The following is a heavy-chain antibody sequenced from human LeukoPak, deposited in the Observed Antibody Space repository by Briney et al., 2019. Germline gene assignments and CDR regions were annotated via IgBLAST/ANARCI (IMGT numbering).Heavy chain of an antibody. D-gene: IGHD3-10*01. CDR1: GGSISSDNYQ. CDR3: ARYGSGSTWFDP. CDR2: INYSGST. V-gene: IGHV4-30-4*01. Sequence: SQTLSLTCTVSGGSISSDNYQWSWIRQPPGKGLEWIGYINYSGSTYYSPSLKSRVTISVDTSKNQFFVKLSSVTAADTAVYYCARYGSGSTWFDPWGQGTLVTVSS. J-gene: IGHJ5*02.